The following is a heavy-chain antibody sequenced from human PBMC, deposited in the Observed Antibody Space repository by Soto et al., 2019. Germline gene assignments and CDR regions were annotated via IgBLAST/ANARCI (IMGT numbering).Heavy chain of an antibody. V-gene: IGHV3-21*01. D-gene: IGHD5-12*01. CDR1: GFTFSSYS. J-gene: IGHJ4*02. CDR3: ARAGEMATITDY. Sequence: GGSLRLSCAASGFTFSSYSMNWVRQAPGKGLEWVSSISSSSSYIYYADSVKGRFTISRDSAKNSLYLQMNSLRAEDTAVYYCARAGEMATITDYWGQGTLVTVSS. CDR2: ISSSSSYI.